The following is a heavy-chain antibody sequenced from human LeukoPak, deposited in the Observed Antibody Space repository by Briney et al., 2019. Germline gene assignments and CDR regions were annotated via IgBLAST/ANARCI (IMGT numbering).Heavy chain of an antibody. D-gene: IGHD3-9*01. CDR2: IDPSDSYT. Sequence: GESLKISCKGSGYSFTTYRIGWVRQMPGKGLEWMGRIDPSDSYTNYSPSFQGHVTISADKSISTAYLQWSSLKASDTAMYYCARGSSTYYDILTGYGQTSFDPWGQGTLVTVSS. J-gene: IGHJ5*02. V-gene: IGHV5-10-1*01. CDR3: ARGSSTYYDILTGYGQTSFDP. CDR1: GYSFTTYR.